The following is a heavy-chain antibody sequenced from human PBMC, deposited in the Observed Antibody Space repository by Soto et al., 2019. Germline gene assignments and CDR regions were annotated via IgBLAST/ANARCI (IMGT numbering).Heavy chain of an antibody. CDR3: ARDRYYYDSSGYFTRAY. V-gene: IGHV3-74*01. CDR2: INSDGSST. CDR1: GFTFSSYW. J-gene: IGHJ4*02. Sequence: EVQLVESGGGLVQPGGSLRLSYAASGFTFSSYWMHWVHQAPGKGLVWVSRINSDGSSTSYADSVKGRFTISRDNAKNTLYGQMNSLRAEDSAGYYCARDRYYYDSSGYFTRAYWGQGTLVTVSS. D-gene: IGHD3-22*01.